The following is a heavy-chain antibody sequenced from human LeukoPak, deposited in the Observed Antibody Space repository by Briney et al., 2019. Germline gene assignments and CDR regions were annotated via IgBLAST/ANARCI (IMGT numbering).Heavy chain of an antibody. CDR1: GYTFIGYY. V-gene: IGHV1-2*02. Sequence: ASVKVSCKASGYTFIGYYIHWVRQAPGQGLEWMGWIDSSSGGASYAQKFQGRVTMTRDMTRDTSISTAYMDLSRLRYDDTAVYFCATNPYDSFYGMDVWGQGTTVTVSS. J-gene: IGHJ6*02. CDR3: ATNPYDSFYGMDV. D-gene: IGHD3-22*01. CDR2: IDSSSGGA.